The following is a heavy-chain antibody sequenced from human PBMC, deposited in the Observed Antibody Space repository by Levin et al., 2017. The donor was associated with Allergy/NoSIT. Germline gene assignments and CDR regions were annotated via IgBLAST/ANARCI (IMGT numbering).Heavy chain of an antibody. D-gene: IGHD6-19*01. J-gene: IGHJ3*02. Sequence: GESLKISCAASGFTFSSYGMHWVRQAPGKGLEWVAVISSDGRKKFYADSVKGRFTISRDNSKNTLDLQMNSLRAEATAAYYCAKDVYGSGWYPLGNDAFEMWGQGTKVSVSS. V-gene: IGHV3-30*18. CDR1: GFTFSSYG. CDR2: ISSDGRKK. CDR3: AKDVYGSGWYPLGNDAFEM.